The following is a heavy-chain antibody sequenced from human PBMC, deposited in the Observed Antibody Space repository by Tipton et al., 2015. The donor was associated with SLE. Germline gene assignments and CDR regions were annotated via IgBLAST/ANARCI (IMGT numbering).Heavy chain of an antibody. CDR2: ISYDGSNK. Sequence: SLRLSCAASGFTFSSYAMHWVRQAPGKGLEWVAGISYDGSNKYYADSVKGRFTISRDNSKNTLYLQMNSLTTEDTAVYYCAKDGGWRSYSYFDYWGQGTLVTVSS. CDR3: AKDGGWRSYSYFDY. CDR1: GFTFSSYA. V-gene: IGHV3-30-3*01. J-gene: IGHJ4*02. D-gene: IGHD1-26*01.